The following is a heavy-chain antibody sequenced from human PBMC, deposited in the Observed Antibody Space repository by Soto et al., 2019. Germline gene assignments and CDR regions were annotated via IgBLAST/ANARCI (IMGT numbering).Heavy chain of an antibody. CDR2: ISYDGSNK. V-gene: IGHV3-30-3*01. Sequence: PGGSLRLSCAASGFTFSSYAMHWVRQAPGKGLEWVAVISYDGSNKYYADSVKGRFTISRDNSKNTLYLQMNSLRAEDTAVYYCARDQVVLVPAARSNWFDPWGQGT. CDR1: GFTFSSYA. CDR3: ARDQVVLVPAARSNWFDP. J-gene: IGHJ5*02. D-gene: IGHD2-2*01.